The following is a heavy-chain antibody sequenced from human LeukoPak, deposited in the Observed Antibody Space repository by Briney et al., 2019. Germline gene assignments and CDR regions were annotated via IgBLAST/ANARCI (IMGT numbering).Heavy chain of an antibody. CDR1: GFTFSSHA. J-gene: IGHJ6*04. CDR2: VRDSGSTT. Sequence: GGSLRLSCAASGFTFSSHAMTWVRQAPGKGVEWVSAVRDSGSTTFYADSVKGRFAISRDNSRNTLFLQMNSLRADDTAVYYCARPGCGGNCYYRMDVWGKGTTVTVSS. V-gene: IGHV3-23*01. CDR3: ARPGCGGNCYYRMDV. D-gene: IGHD2-21*01.